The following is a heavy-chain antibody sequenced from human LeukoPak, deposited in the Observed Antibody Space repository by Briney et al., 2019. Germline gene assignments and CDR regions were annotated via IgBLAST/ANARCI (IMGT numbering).Heavy chain of an antibody. D-gene: IGHD1-26*01. Sequence: ASVKVSCKASGYTFISYYMHWVRQAPGQGLEWMAWISPYSGYTNYAQNLQGRVTMTTDTSTSTAYMELRSLRSDDTAVYYCARDSGGYNGFDYWGQGTLVTVSS. V-gene: IGHV1-18*04. CDR2: ISPYSGYT. CDR1: GYTFISYY. J-gene: IGHJ4*02. CDR3: ARDSGGYNGFDY.